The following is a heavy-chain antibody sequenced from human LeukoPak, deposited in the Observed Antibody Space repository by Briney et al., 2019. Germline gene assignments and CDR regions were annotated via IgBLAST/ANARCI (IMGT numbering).Heavy chain of an antibody. Sequence: GRSLRLSCAASGFIFDDHGMHWVRQAPGKGLEWVSGISWSSGIIGYADSVKGRFTISRDNAKNSLYLQMNSLRAEDTAVYYCAKMGGISSSGSYMDVWGKGTTVTVSS. CDR3: AKMGGISSSGSYMDV. V-gene: IGHV3-9*01. CDR2: ISWSSGII. J-gene: IGHJ6*03. CDR1: GFIFDDHG. D-gene: IGHD6-13*01.